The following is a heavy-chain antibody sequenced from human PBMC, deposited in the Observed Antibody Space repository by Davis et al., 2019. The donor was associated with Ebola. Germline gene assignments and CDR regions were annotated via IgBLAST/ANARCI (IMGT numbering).Heavy chain of an antibody. CDR1: GFTFSSYG. CDR2: ISYDGSNK. D-gene: IGHD1-26*01. Sequence: PGGSLRLSCAASGFTFSSYGMHWVRQAPGKGLEWVAVISYDGSNKYYADSVKGRFTISRDNSKNTLYLQMNSLRAEDTAVYYCAKCRGSYWGFDYWGQGTLVTVSS. J-gene: IGHJ4*02. CDR3: AKCRGSYWGFDY. V-gene: IGHV3-30*18.